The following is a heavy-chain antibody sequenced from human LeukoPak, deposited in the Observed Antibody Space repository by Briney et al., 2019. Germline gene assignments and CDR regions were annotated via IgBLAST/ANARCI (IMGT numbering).Heavy chain of an antibody. D-gene: IGHD2-8*01. CDR2: IQNDGSNE. CDR1: GFAFRSYG. V-gene: IGHV3-30*02. CDR3: AKDRCSNGIGCYYYYMDV. J-gene: IGHJ6*03. Sequence: GGSQRLSCAASGFAFRSYGMHWLRQAPGKGPEWVAYIQNDGSNEQYADSVKGRFSISRDSSKNILYLQMNSLRAEDTAVYYCAKDRCSNGIGCYYYYMDVWGKGTTVTISS.